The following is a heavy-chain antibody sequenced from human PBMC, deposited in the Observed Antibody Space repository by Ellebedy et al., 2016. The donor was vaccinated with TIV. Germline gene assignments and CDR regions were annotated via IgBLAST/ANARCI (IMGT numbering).Heavy chain of an antibody. CDR3: AAGWVPAAPLQP. Sequence: MPSETLSLTCTVSGGSIRSFYWTWIRQPPGKGLEWIGHFYYSGSTNYNPSLKSRVTISGHTSENQVSLRLKSVTAADTAVYYCAAGWVPAAPLQPWGQGTLVTVSS. V-gene: IGHV4-59*01. J-gene: IGHJ5*02. CDR1: GGSIRSFY. CDR2: FYYSGST. D-gene: IGHD2-2*01.